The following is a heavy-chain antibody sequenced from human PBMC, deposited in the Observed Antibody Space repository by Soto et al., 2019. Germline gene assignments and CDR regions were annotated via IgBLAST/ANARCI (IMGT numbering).Heavy chain of an antibody. V-gene: IGHV6-1*01. D-gene: IGHD6-25*01. J-gene: IGHJ6*02. CDR3: ARGTVPAASFYYYYGMDV. CDR2: TYYRSKWYN. Sequence: SQTLSLTCAISGDSVSSNSAAWNWIRQSPSRGLEWLGRTYYRSKWYNDYAVSVKSRITINPDTSKNQFSLQLNSVTPEDTAVYYCARGTVPAASFYYYYGMDVWGQGTTVTVSS. CDR1: GDSVSSNSAA.